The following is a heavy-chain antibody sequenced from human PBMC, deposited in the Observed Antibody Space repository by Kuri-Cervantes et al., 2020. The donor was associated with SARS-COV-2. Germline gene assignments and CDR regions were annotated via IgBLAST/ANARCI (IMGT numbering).Heavy chain of an antibody. V-gene: IGHV3-23*01. J-gene: IGHJ3*02. CDR1: GFTFSSYA. D-gene: IGHD3-22*01. CDR2: ISGSGGST. Sequence: GGSLRLSCAASGFTFSSYAMSWVRQAPGKGLEWVSAISGSGGSTYYAYSVKGRFTISRDNSKNTLYLKMNSLRAEDTAVYYCAKAGYYDSSGYAFDIWGQGTMGTVSS. CDR3: AKAGYYDSSGYAFDI.